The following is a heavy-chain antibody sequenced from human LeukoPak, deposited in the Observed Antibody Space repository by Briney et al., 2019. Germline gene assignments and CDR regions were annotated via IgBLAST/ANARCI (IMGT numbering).Heavy chain of an antibody. CDR1: GFTFSSYS. CDR3: ASSEYYCSSTSCYPYYFDY. CDR2: ISSSSSYI. J-gene: IGHJ4*02. D-gene: IGHD2-2*01. Sequence: GGSLRLSCAASGFTFSSYSMNWVRQAPGKGLEWVSSISSSSSYIYYADSVKGRFTISRDNAKNSPYLQMNGLRAEDTAVYYCASSEYYCSSTSCYPYYFDYWGQGTLVTVSS. V-gene: IGHV3-21*01.